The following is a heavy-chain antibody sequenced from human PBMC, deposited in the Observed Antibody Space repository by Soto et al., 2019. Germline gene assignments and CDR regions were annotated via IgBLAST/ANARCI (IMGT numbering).Heavy chain of an antibody. CDR1: GYTFTSYG. CDR3: ARALSMGATTTGFQH. D-gene: IGHD1-26*01. CDR2: ISAYNGNT. J-gene: IGHJ1*01. Sequence: ASVKVSCKASGYTFTSYGISWVRQAPGQGLEWMGWISAYNGNTNYAQKLQGRVTMTTDTSTSTAYMELRSLRSDDTAVYYCARALSMGATTTGFQHWGQGTLVTVSS. V-gene: IGHV1-18*01.